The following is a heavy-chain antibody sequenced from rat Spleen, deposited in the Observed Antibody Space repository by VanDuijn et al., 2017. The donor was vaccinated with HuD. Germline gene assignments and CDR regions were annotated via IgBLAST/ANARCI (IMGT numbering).Heavy chain of an antibody. CDR2: ICYEGSST. V-gene: IGHV5-22*01. Sequence: EVQLVESGGGLVQPGRSLKLSCVVSGFTFSNSGMAWVRQAPTKGLEWVASICYEGSSTYYGDSVKGRFTISRDNAKSTLYLQMNSLRSEDTATYYCARHGLGSWYFDFWGPGTMVTVSS. CDR3: ARHGLGSWYFDF. D-gene: IGHD5-1*01. CDR1: GFTFSNSG. J-gene: IGHJ1*01.